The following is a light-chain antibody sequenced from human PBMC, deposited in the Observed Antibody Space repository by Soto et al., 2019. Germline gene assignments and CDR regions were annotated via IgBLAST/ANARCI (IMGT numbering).Light chain of an antibody. J-gene: IGKJ4*01. CDR2: GAS. CDR3: QQYYNWPLT. Sequence: EILMTQSPATLSVSPGERATLSCRASQSISSNLAWYQQKPGLAPRLLIYGASARATGIPARFSGSGSGTQFTLTISSLLSEDFAVYHCQQYYNWPLTFGGGTKVDIK. CDR1: QSISSN. V-gene: IGKV3-15*01.